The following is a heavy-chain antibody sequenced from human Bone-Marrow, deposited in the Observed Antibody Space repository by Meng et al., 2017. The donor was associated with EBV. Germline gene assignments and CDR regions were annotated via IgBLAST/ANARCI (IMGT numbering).Heavy chain of an antibody. Sequence: EVQLVESGGXLVKPGXSLRLSCAASGFTFSSYSMNWVRQAPGKRLEWVSSISSSSSYIYYADSVKGRFTISRDNAKNSLYLQMNSLRAEDTAVYYCARSIFGVVIIPYYFDDWGQGTLVTVSS. J-gene: IGHJ4*02. CDR2: ISSSSSYI. CDR3: ARSIFGVVIIPYYFDD. V-gene: IGHV3-21*01. D-gene: IGHD3-3*01. CDR1: GFTFSSYS.